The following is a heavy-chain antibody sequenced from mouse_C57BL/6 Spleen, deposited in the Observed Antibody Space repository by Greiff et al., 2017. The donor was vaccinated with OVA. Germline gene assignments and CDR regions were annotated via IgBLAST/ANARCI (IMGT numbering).Heavy chain of an antibody. V-gene: IGHV1-77*01. CDR3: ARSFYDGYSEDFDV. J-gene: IGHJ1*03. CDR2: IGPGSGST. Sequence: VQLQQSGAELVKPGASVKISCKASGYTFTDYYINWVKQRPGQGLAWIGKIGPGSGSTYYNEKFKGTATLTADKSSSTAYMQLSSLTSEDSAVYFCARSFYDGYSEDFDVWGTGTTVTVSS. CDR1: GYTFTDYY. D-gene: IGHD2-3*01.